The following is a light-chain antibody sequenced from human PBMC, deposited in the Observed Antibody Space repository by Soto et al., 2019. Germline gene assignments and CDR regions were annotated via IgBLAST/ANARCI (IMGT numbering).Light chain of an antibody. CDR1: SSDVGGYNY. CDR2: DVS. J-gene: IGLJ2*01. V-gene: IGLV2-8*01. Sequence: QLVLTQPPSASGSPGQSVTISCTGTSSDVGGYNYVSWYQQHPGKAPKLMIYDVSKRPSGVPDRFSGSKSGNTASLTVSGLQAEDEADYYCSSYAGSTVVFGGGTKLTVL. CDR3: SSYAGSTVV.